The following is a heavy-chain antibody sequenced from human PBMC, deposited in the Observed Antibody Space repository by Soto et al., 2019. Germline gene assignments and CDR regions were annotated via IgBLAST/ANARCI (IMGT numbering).Heavy chain of an antibody. J-gene: IGHJ6*03. CDR3: ARDSRYHGSGSYYMDV. CDR2: IYYSGST. D-gene: IGHD3-10*01. Sequence: QVQLQESGPGLVKPSETLSLTCTVSGGSISSYNWSWIRQAPGKGLEWIGYIYYSGSTNYNPSLKSRVTMSVATSKNQFSLKLSSVTAADTAVYYCARDSRYHGSGSYYMDVWGKGTTVTVSS. CDR1: GGSISSYN. V-gene: IGHV4-59*01.